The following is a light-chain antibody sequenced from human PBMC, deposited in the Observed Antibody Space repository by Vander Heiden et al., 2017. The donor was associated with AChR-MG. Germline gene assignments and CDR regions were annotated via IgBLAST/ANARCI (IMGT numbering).Light chain of an antibody. V-gene: IGLV2-23*02. CDR3: CSYAGSSTFGVV. CDR2: EVS. CDR1: SSDVGSYNL. Sequence: QSALTQPAPVSGSPGQSNTISCTCTSSDVGSYNLVSWYQQHPGKAPKLMIYEVSKRPSGVSNRFSGSKSGNTASLTISGLQAEDEADYYCCSYAGSSTFGVVFGGGTKLTVL. J-gene: IGLJ2*01.